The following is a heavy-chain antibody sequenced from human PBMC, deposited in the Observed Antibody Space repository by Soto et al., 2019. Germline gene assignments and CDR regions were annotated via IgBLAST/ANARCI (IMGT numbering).Heavy chain of an antibody. J-gene: IGHJ4*02. V-gene: IGHV3-66*04. CDR2: IYSGGSA. D-gene: IGHD1-26*01. CDR3: ARRGSGSYYDY. Sequence: GLSLRLSCSASVFTVSSNYIICVRQAPGKGLEWVSVIYSGGSAYYADSVKGRFTISRDNSKNTLYLQMNSLRAEDTAVYYCARRGSGSYYDYWGQGTLVTVSS. CDR1: VFTVSSNY.